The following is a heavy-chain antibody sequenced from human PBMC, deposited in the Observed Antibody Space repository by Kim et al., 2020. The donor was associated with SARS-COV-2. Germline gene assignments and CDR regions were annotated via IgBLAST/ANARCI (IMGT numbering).Heavy chain of an antibody. D-gene: IGHD6-19*01. V-gene: IGHV3-53*01. CDR1: GFTVSSNY. CDR2: IYSGGST. CDR3: ASWGYSSGWYPGGFDP. J-gene: IGHJ5*02. Sequence: GGSLRLSCAASGFTVSSNYMSWVRQAPGKGLEWVSVIYSGGSTYYADSVKGRFTISRDNSKNTLYLQMNSLRSEDTAVYYCASWGYSSGWYPGGFDPWGQGTLVTVSS.